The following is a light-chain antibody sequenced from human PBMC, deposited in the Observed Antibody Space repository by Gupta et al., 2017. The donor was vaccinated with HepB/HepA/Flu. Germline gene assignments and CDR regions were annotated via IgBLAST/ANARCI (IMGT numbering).Light chain of an antibody. V-gene: IGLV2-23*02. CDR2: EVS. J-gene: IGLJ2*01. CDR1: SSDVGSYNL. Sequence: QSALTQPASVSGSAGQAITISCTGTSSDVGSYNLVSWYQHHPGKAPKLMIYEVSKRPSGVSNRFSGSKSGNTASLTISGLQAEDESDYYCCSYAGSRTVVFGGGTKLTVL. CDR3: CSYAGSRTVV.